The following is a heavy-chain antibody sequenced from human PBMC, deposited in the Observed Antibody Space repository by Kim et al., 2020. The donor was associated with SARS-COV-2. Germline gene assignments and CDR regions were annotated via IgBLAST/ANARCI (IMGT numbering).Heavy chain of an antibody. CDR2: IKHSGSN. J-gene: IGHJ6*03. Sequence: EWIGEIKHSGSNTYASSLKSRVNISLDTSKNQFSLKLSSVTAADTAVYYCARGRVRGVIISQYYYYMDVWGKGTAVTVSS. V-gene: IGHV4-34*01. CDR3: ARGRVRGVIISQYYYYMDV. D-gene: IGHD3-10*01.